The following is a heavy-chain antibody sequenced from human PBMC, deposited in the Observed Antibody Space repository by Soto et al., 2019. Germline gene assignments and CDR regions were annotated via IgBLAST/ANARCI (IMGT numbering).Heavy chain of an antibody. D-gene: IGHD6-6*01. Sequence: SETLSLTCTVSGDSISSSTYYWGWIRQPPGKGLEWIGCIYHTGTTYYNPSLKSRVTISVDTSKNQFSLKLSSVTAADTAVYYCARPYFSSSSMFDYWGQGTLVTVS. CDR3: ARPYFSSSSMFDY. CDR1: GDSISSSTYY. J-gene: IGHJ4*02. V-gene: IGHV4-39*01. CDR2: IYHTGTT.